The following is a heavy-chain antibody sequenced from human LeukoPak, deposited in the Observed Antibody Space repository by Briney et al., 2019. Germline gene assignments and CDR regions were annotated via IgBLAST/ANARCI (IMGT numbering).Heavy chain of an antibody. V-gene: IGHV3-7*01. CDR3: ARGHSSGWRISTRPLHY. Sequence: GGSLRLSRAASGFTFSSYSMNWVRQAPGKGLEWVANIKQDGTEKYFVDSVKGRFTISRDNAKNSLYLQMNSLRAEDTAVYYCARGHSSGWRISTRPLHYWGQGTLVTVSS. D-gene: IGHD6-19*01. J-gene: IGHJ4*02. CDR2: IKQDGTEK. CDR1: GFTFSSYS.